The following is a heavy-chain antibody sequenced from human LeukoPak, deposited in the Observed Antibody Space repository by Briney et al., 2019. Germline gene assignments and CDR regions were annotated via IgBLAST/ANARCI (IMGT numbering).Heavy chain of an antibody. D-gene: IGHD2-2*01. Sequence: PGGSLRLSCAASGFTFNSYWMSWVRQAPGQGPEWVANIKEDGSEIYYVDSVKGRFTISRDNAKNTVYLQINSLRDEDTAVYYCARICSSTDCLIPDWGQGTLVTVSS. V-gene: IGHV3-7*01. CDR1: GFTFNSYW. CDR3: ARICSSTDCLIPD. CDR2: IKEDGSEI. J-gene: IGHJ4*02.